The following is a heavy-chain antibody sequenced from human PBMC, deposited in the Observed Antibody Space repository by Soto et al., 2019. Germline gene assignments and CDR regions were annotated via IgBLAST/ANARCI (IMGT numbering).Heavy chain of an antibody. D-gene: IGHD3-22*01. CDR1: GITFSNYA. CDR2: ASHDGRNK. J-gene: IGHJ6*02. Sequence: QVQLVESGGGVVQPGRSLRLSCAASGITFSNYAMHWVRQAPGKGLEWVAVASHDGRNKYYTDSVKGRFTISRDISNNKLHLQMNSLRVEDPAVYYCAGEWWSDSSVYRNYNGRDVWGQGATVTVSS. CDR3: AGEWWSDSSVYRNYNGRDV. V-gene: IGHV3-30*04.